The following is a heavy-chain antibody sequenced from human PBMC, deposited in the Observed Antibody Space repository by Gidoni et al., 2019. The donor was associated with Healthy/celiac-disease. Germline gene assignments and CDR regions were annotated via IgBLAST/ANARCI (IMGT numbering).Heavy chain of an antibody. Sequence: EVQLLESGGGLVQPGGSLRLSCAASGFTFSRYAMSWVRQAPGRGLEWVSAISGSGGSTYYADSVKGRFTISRNNSKNTLYLQMNSLRAEDTAVYYCAKDPLRYFDWLYFDYWGQGTLVTVSS. CDR1: GFTFSRYA. V-gene: IGHV3-23*01. D-gene: IGHD3-9*01. J-gene: IGHJ4*02. CDR3: AKDPLRYFDWLYFDY. CDR2: ISGSGGST.